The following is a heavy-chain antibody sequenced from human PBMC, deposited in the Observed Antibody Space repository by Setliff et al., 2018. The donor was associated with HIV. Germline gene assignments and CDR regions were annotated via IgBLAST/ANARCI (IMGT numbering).Heavy chain of an antibody. Sequence: PSETLSLTCTVSGGSISSHYWSWIRQPPGKGLEWIGYIYYSGSTNYNPSLKSRVTISLDTSKNQFSLKLSSVTAADTAVYYCARDGPLEGSYRYYYYYMDVWGKGTTVTVSS. CDR2: IYYSGST. CDR3: ARDGPLEGSYRYYYYYMDV. V-gene: IGHV4-59*11. CDR1: GGSISSHY. J-gene: IGHJ6*03. D-gene: IGHD3-10*01.